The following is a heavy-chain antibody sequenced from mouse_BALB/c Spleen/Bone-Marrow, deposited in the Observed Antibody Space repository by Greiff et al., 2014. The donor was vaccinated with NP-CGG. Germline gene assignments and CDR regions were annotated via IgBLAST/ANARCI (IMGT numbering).Heavy chain of an antibody. V-gene: IGHV5-17*02. CDR2: ISSGSSTI. D-gene: IGHD2-4*01. CDR3: SRDDYDYAMDY. Sequence: VQLKESRGGLVQPGGSRKLSCAASGFTFSSFGMHRVRQAPEKGLEWVAYISSGSSTIYYADTVKGPFTISRDNPKNTLFLQRTSLGSEDTAMYYCSRDDYDYAMDYWGQGTSVTVSS. J-gene: IGHJ4*01. CDR1: GFTFSSFG.